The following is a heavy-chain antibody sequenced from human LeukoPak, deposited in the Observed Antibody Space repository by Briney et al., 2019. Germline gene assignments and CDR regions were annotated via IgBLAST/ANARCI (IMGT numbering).Heavy chain of an antibody. V-gene: IGHV3-21*01. CDR2: ISSSSSYI. D-gene: IGHD6-13*01. CDR1: GFTFSSYS. J-gene: IGHJ4*02. CDR3: ARDSEAQQLADY. Sequence: GGSLRLSCAASGFTFSSYSMNWVRQAPGKGLEWVSSISSSSSYIYYADSVKGRFTISRDNAKNSLYLQMNSLRAEDTAVYYCARDSEAQQLADYWGQGTLVTVSS.